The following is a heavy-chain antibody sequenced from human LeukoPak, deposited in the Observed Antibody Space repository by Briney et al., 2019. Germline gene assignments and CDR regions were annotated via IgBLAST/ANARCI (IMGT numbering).Heavy chain of an antibody. Sequence: SETLSLTCTISRGSINSYYWTWIRQPPGKGLEWVGYIYDNVNTNYNPSLKSRVTISVDTSKNQFSLKLSSVTAADTAVYYCARGRITIFGVLTPHFDYWGQGTLVTAAS. CDR1: RGSINSYY. CDR2: IYDNVNT. D-gene: IGHD3-3*01. V-gene: IGHV4-59*01. CDR3: ARGRITIFGVLTPHFDY. J-gene: IGHJ4*02.